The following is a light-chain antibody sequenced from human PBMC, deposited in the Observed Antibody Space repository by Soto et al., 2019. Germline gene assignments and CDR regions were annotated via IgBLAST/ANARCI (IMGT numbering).Light chain of an antibody. J-gene: IGLJ1*01. CDR2: EVS. CDR1: SSDVGGYNY. V-gene: IGLV2-14*01. CDR3: GSYTSRSTLV. Sequence: QSALTQPASVSGSPGQSITISCTGTSSDVGGYNYVSWYQQHPGTAPHLMIYEVSNRSSGVSNRFAGSKSGNTASLTISGLPEEDEADYYCGSYTSRSTLVFGTGTKVTVL.